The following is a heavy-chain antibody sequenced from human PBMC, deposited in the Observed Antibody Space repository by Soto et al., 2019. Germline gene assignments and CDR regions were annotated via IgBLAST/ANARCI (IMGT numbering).Heavy chain of an antibody. CDR1: GYTFTSYG. D-gene: IGHD1-26*01. V-gene: IGHV1-18*01. Sequence: ASVKVYCKASGYTFTSYGMSWVRQAPVQGLEWMGWISAYNGNTNYAQKLQGRVTMTTDTSPSTAYMELRSLRSDDTAVYYCARDRGSLKRDGWFVPWGQGTLVNVSS. J-gene: IGHJ5*02. CDR3: ARDRGSLKRDGWFVP. CDR2: ISAYNGNT.